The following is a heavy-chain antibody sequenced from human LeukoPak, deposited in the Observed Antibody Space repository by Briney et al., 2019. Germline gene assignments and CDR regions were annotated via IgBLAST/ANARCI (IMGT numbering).Heavy chain of an antibody. V-gene: IGHV3-33*01. J-gene: IGHJ6*02. D-gene: IGHD2-21*02. CDR1: GFTFSSYG. Sequence: PGRSLRLSCAASGFTFSSYGMHWVRQAPGKGLEWVAVIWYDGSNKYYADSVKGRFTISRDNSENTLYLQMNSLRAEDTAVYYCARGIVTANPYGMDVWGQGTTVTVSS. CDR3: ARGIVTANPYGMDV. CDR2: IWYDGSNK.